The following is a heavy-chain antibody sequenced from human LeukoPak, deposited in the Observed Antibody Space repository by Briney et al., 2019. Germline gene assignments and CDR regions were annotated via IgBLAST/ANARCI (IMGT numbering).Heavy chain of an antibody. V-gene: IGHV3-64*01. Sequence: GGSLRLSCPASGFTFRSYAMHWVRQAPGKGLEYVSALSSNGGITYYANTVKGRFTISRDKSKNTLYLQMGSLRAEDMAMYYCARSHFFPYYFDYWGQGTLVTVPS. J-gene: IGHJ4*02. CDR1: GFTFRSYA. CDR2: LSSNGGIT. D-gene: IGHD2/OR15-2a*01. CDR3: ARSHFFPYYFDY.